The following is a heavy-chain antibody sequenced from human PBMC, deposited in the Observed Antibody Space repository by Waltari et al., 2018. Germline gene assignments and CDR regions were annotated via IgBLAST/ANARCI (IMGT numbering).Heavy chain of an antibody. D-gene: IGHD2-2*01. CDR1: GSTCTSHW. CDR3: VRHRTTYPLEIDY. J-gene: IGHJ4*02. CDR2: VDPSDSFR. V-gene: IGHV5-10-1*01. Sequence: EVQLVQSGAEVKKPDESPRISCEGSGSTCTSHWISWVRQMPGKGLEGGGRVDPSDSFRNYGPAFEGHVTISVDQSLRTAYLQWDSLKASDTAIYYCVRHRTTYPLEIDYWGQGTLVTVSS.